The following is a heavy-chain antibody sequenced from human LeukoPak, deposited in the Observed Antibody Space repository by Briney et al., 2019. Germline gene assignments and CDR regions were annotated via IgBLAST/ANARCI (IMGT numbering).Heavy chain of an antibody. V-gene: IGHV4-30-4*08. D-gene: IGHD2-21*01. CDR3: ARGGCGGDCLPYYYYYMDV. CDR1: GRSYHRGDYY. J-gene: IGHJ6*03. Sequence: SHTVSLIRTVSGRSYHRGDYYWTSIRQPPGKGLERVEHIHYNENTYYNPSLKSRVTISVDTSKNQFSLKLSSVTAADTAVYYCARGGCGGDCLPYYYYYMDVWGKGTTVTVSS. CDR2: IHYNENT.